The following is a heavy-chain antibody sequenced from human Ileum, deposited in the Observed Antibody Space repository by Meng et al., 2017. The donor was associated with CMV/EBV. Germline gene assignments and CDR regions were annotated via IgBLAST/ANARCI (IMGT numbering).Heavy chain of an antibody. V-gene: IGHV3-66*01. CDR2: IYASGST. CDR1: GFIVSSSY. Sequence: EVRVGEWGGWLLQAGRSLVLFCEACGFIVSSSYMTWVRQAPGKGVEGASVIYASGSTFYADSVEGRFTISRDNSENTLFLQMSSLRVEDTAVYYCVGVGAPGGQGTLVTVSS. CDR3: VGVGAP. J-gene: IGHJ4*02. D-gene: IGHD1-26*01.